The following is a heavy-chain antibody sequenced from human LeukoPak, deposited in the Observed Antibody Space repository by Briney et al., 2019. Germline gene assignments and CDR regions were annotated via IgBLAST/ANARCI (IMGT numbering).Heavy chain of an antibody. D-gene: IGHD3-10*01. CDR3: ARGSRGGYFDY. Sequence: SETLSLTCTVSGGSVSSGTYYWTWIRRPPGKGLEWIGYIYYSGNTNYNPSLKSRVTISVDTSKNQFSLKMSSVTAADTAVYYCARGSRGGYFDYWGQGTLVTVSS. J-gene: IGHJ4*02. CDR1: GGSVSSGTYY. CDR2: IYYSGNT. V-gene: IGHV4-61*01.